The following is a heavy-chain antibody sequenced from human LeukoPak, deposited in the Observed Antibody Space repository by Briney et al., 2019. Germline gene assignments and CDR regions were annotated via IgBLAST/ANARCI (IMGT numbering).Heavy chain of an antibody. J-gene: IGHJ5*02. Sequence: SVKVSCKAPGGTFSSYAISWVRQAPEQGLEWMGGIIPIFGTANYAQKFQGRVTITTDESTSTAYMELSSLRSEDTAVYYCARALVHYDSSGYDWFDPWGQGTLVTVSS. D-gene: IGHD3-22*01. V-gene: IGHV1-69*05. CDR1: GGTFSSYA. CDR2: IIPIFGTA. CDR3: ARALVHYDSSGYDWFDP.